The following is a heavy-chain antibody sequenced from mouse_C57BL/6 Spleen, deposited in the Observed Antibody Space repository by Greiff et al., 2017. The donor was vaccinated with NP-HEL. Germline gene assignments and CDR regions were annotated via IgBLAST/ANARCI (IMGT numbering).Heavy chain of an antibody. D-gene: IGHD2-3*01. CDR3: APIYDGYSWFAY. J-gene: IGHJ3*01. V-gene: IGHV3-6*01. Sequence: EVQRVESGPGLVKPSQSLSLTCSVTGYSITSGYYWNWIRQFPGNKLEWMGYISYDGSNNYNPSLKNRISITRDTSKNQFFLKLNSVTTEDTATYYCAPIYDGYSWFAYWGQGTLVTVSA. CDR2: ISYDGSN. CDR1: GYSITSGYY.